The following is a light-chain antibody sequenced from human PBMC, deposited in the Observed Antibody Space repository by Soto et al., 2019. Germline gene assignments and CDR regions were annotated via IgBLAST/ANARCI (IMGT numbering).Light chain of an antibody. CDR3: QQRSKWVT. CDR1: QSVSSY. Sequence: EIVVTQSPATLSLSPGERATLSCRASQSVSSYLAWYQQKPGQAPRLLIYDASNRATGIPARFSGSGSGTDFTLTISSLEPEDFAVYYCQQRSKWVTFGRGTKVDIK. V-gene: IGKV3-11*01. CDR2: DAS. J-gene: IGKJ4*01.